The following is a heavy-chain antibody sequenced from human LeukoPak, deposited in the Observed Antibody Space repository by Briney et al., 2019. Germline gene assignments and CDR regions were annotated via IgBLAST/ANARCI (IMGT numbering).Heavy chain of an antibody. Sequence: GGSLRLSCAASGFTFSNSAMTWVRQAPGKGLEWVSSIGGGGSSYYAGSVKGRFTISRDNSKNTLYLQMNSLRAEDTAIFYCVKGVTMVRGSQEFDFWGQGTLVTVSS. V-gene: IGHV3-23*01. J-gene: IGHJ4*02. D-gene: IGHD3-10*01. CDR1: GFTFSNSA. CDR3: VKGVTMVRGSQEFDF. CDR2: IGGGGSS.